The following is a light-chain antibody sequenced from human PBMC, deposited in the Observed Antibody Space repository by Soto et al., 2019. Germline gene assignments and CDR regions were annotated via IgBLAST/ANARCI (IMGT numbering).Light chain of an antibody. CDR3: QQYGSSPLT. J-gene: IGKJ4*01. CDR2: GAS. Sequence: EIVLTQSPGTLSLSPGERATLSCRASQSVISTYLAWYQQKPGQAPRLLIYGASNRATGITDRFTGSGSGTDFTLTISRLEPQDFAVYYCQQYGSSPLTFGGGTKVEIK. CDR1: QSVISTY. V-gene: IGKV3-20*01.